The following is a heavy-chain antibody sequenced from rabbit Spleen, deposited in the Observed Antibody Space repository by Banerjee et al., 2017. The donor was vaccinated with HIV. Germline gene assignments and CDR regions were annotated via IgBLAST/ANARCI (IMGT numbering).Heavy chain of an antibody. J-gene: IGHJ4*01. CDR3: ARGAGASGWGYDL. CDR2: IDGTIGAT. V-gene: IGHV1S40*01. CDR1: SFSFSSTYD. D-gene: IGHD4-1*01. Sequence: QSLEESGGDLVKPGASLTLTCTASSFSFSSTYDMCWVRQAPGKGLEWIGCIDGTIGATYYASWASGRFTISKTSSTTVTLQMTSLTAADTATYFCARGAGASGWGYDLWGPGTLVTVS.